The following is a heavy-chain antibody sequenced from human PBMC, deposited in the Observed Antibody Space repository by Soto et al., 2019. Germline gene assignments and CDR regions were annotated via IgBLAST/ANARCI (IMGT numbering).Heavy chain of an antibody. D-gene: IGHD3-9*01. J-gene: IGHJ4*02. Sequence: VASVKVSCKASGGTFSSYAISWVRQAPGQGLEWMGGIIPIFGTANYAQKFQGRVTITADESTSTAYMELSSLRSEDTAVYYCARGTYYDILTGYYFDYWGKGTLITVSS. CDR1: GGTFSSYA. CDR3: ARGTYYDILTGYYFDY. CDR2: IIPIFGTA. V-gene: IGHV1-69*13.